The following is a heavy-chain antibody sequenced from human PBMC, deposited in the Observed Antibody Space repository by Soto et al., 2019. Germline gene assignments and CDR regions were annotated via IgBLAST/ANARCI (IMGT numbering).Heavy chain of an antibody. CDR1: GFTFSSYD. D-gene: IGHD4-4*01. Sequence: GGSLILSCAASGFTFSSYDMHWVRQATGKGLEWVSAIGTAGDTYYPGSVKGRFTISRENAKNSLYLQMNSLRAEDTAVYYCARDHSSNPYYYYGMDVWGQGTTVTVSS. V-gene: IGHV3-13*01. CDR2: IGTAGDT. CDR3: ARDHSSNPYYYYGMDV. J-gene: IGHJ6*02.